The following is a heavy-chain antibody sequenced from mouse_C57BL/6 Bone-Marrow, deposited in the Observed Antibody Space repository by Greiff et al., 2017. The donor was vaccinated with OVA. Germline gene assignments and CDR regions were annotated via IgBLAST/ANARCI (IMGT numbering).Heavy chain of an antibody. J-gene: IGHJ2*01. CDR3: ARKGGTYIDY. D-gene: IGHD1-3*01. CDR1: GYTFTSYW. V-gene: IGHV1-69*01. Sequence: VQLQQPGAELVMPGASVKLSCKASGYTFTSYWMHWVKQRPGQGLEWIGEIDPSDSYTNYNQKFKGKSTLTVDKSSSTAYMQLSSLTSEDSAVYSCARKGGTYIDYWGQGTTLTVSS. CDR2: IDPSDSYT.